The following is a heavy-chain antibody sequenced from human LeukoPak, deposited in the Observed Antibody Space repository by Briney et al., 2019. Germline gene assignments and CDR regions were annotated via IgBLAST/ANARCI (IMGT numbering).Heavy chain of an antibody. CDR1: GFTFSGSA. V-gene: IGHV3-73*01. J-gene: IGHJ4*02. CDR2: IRSKANSYAT. D-gene: IGHD5-24*01. Sequence: GGSLRLSCAASGFTFSGSAMHWVRQASGKGLEWVGRIRSKANSYATAYAASVKGRFTISRDDSKNTAYLQMNSLKTEDTAVYYYTRQGPRDGYNYDYWGQGTLVTVSS. CDR3: TRQGPRDGYNYDY.